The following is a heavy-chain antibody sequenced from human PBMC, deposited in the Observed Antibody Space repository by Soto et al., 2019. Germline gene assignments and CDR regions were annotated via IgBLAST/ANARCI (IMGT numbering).Heavy chain of an antibody. Sequence: QVQLVQSGAGVKKPGSSVKVSCKASGGTFSSYAISWVRQAPGQGLEWRGGIIPIFGTANYAQKFQGRVPITADESTSKAYMELSSLRSEDTAVYYCAREVKLGNWFDPWGQGTLVTVAS. CDR2: IIPIFGTA. CDR1: GGTFSSYA. CDR3: AREVKLGNWFDP. D-gene: IGHD1-26*01. V-gene: IGHV1-69*01. J-gene: IGHJ5*02.